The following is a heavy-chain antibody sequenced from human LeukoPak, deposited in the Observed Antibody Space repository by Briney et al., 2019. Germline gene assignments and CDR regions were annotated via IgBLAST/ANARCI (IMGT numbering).Heavy chain of an antibody. J-gene: IGHJ4*02. Sequence: SVKVSCKASGGTFSSYAISWVRQAPGQGLEWMGRIIPILGIANYAQKFQGRVTITADKSTSTAYMELSSLRSEDTAVYYCARGYCSSTSCYTSDYWGQGTLVTVSS. D-gene: IGHD2-2*02. CDR3: ARGYCSSTSCYTSDY. CDR2: IIPILGIA. V-gene: IGHV1-69*04. CDR1: GGTFSSYA.